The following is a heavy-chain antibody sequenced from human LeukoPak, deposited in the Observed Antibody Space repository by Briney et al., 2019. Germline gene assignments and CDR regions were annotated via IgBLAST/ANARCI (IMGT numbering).Heavy chain of an antibody. Sequence: KPSETLSLTCTVSGGSISSYYWSWIRQPPGKELEWIGYIYYSGSTNYNPSLKSRVTISVDTSKNQFSLKLSSVTAADTAVYYCARASNYDFWSGSALYYYMDVWGKGTTVTVSS. CDR1: GGSISSYY. V-gene: IGHV4-59*01. CDR3: ARASNYDFWSGSALYYYMDV. J-gene: IGHJ6*03. D-gene: IGHD3-3*01. CDR2: IYYSGST.